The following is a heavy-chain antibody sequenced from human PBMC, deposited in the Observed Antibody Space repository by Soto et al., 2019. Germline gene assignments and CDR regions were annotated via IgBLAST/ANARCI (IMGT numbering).Heavy chain of an antibody. D-gene: IGHD4-17*01. CDR2: IIPKFGTT. V-gene: IGHV1-69*13. CDR3: AREVAPYYGGNYLSLDY. Sequence: QVQLVQSGAEVKKPGSSVKVSCKASGGTFSTYGINWVRLAPGQGLEWMGWIIPKFGTTKNAQKFQSRVTLTANESTKTDYMELKYLRSDDTAVYFCAREVAPYYGGNYLSLDYWGQGTLVTVSS. CDR1: GGTFSTYG. J-gene: IGHJ4*02.